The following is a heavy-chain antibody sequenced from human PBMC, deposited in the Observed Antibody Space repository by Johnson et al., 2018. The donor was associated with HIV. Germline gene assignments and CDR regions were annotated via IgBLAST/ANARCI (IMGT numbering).Heavy chain of an antibody. CDR1: GFTFSSYA. CDR3: ARRCSSSSCSHGAFDI. J-gene: IGHJ3*02. V-gene: IGHV3-30*14. CDR2: ISYDGSNK. Sequence: QVQLVESGGGVVQPGRSLRLSCAASGFTFSSYAMHWVRQAPGKGLEWVAVISYDGSNKYYADSVKGRFTISRDSSKNTLFLHMNSLRAEDTAMYYCARRCSSSSCSHGAFDIWGQGTVVTVSS. D-gene: IGHD2-2*01.